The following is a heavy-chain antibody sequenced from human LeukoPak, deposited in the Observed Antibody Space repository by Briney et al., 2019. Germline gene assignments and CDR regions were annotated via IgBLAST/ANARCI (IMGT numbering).Heavy chain of an antibody. CDR2: IYPGDSDA. CDR3: ASYYYGSGSYY. Sequence: GESLKISCKGSGYSFTSYWIAWVRQMPGKGLEWMGIIYPGDSDATYSPSFQGRVTISADKYISTAYMQWSRLDASDTAIYYCASYYYGSGSYYWGQGTLVTVSS. V-gene: IGHV5-51*01. D-gene: IGHD3-10*01. CDR1: GYSFTSYW. J-gene: IGHJ4*02.